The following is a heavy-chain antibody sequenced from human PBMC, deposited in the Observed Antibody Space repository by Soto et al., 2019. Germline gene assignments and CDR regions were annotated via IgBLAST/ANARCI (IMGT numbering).Heavy chain of an antibody. CDR2: INPNSRGT. V-gene: IGHV1-2*02. Sequence: ASVKVSCKASGYTFTDYFIHWVRQAPGQGFEWMGWINPNSRGTNYAPKFQGRVTMTRDTSNSTAYMELRGLRSDDTAVYYCARVTLKAGNWFDPWGQGTLVTVSS. CDR1: GYTFTDYF. J-gene: IGHJ5*02. CDR3: ARVTLKAGNWFDP.